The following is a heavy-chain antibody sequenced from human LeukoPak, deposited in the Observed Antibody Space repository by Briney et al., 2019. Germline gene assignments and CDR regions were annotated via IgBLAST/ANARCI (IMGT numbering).Heavy chain of an antibody. CDR2: IYYSGST. V-gene: IGHV4-59*12. CDR1: GGSISSYY. D-gene: IGHD3-22*01. J-gene: IGHJ3*02. CDR3: ARLSMIVVVTHAFDI. Sequence: SETLSLTCTVSGGSISSYYWSWIRQPPGKGLEWIGYIYYSGSTNYNPSLKSRVTISVDKSKNQFSLKLSSVTAADTAVYYCARLSMIVVVTHAFDIWGQGTMVTVSS.